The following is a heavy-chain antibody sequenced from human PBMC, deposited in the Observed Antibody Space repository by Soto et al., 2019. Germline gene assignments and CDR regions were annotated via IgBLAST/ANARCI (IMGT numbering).Heavy chain of an antibody. CDR3: AREQGGGNYANNWFDP. Sequence: ASVKVSCKASGYTFTSYYMHWVRQAPGQGLEWMGIINPSGGSTSYEQKFQGRVTMTRDTSTSTVYMELSSLRSEDTAVYYCAREQGGGNYANNWFDPWGQGTLVTVSS. J-gene: IGHJ5*02. CDR2: INPSGGST. D-gene: IGHD1-26*01. CDR1: GYTFTSYY. V-gene: IGHV1-46*01.